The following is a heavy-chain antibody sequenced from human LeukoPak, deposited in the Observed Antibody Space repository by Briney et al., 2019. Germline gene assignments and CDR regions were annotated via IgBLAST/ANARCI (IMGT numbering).Heavy chain of an antibody. Sequence: SETLSLTCTVSGGSISSSSYYWGWIRQPPGKGLEWIGSIYYSGTTYYDPSLESRVTMSVDTSKKQFSLKLTSVTAADMAVYFCARQFLVGSTFHAFDLWGQGTRVTVSS. D-gene: IGHD1-26*01. V-gene: IGHV4-39*07. CDR2: IYYSGTT. CDR3: ARQFLVGSTFHAFDL. CDR1: GGSISSSSYY. J-gene: IGHJ3*01.